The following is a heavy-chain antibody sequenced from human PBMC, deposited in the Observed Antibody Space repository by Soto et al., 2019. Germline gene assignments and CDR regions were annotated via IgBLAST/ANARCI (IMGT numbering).Heavy chain of an antibody. CDR2: VRHSGST. J-gene: IGHJ4*02. Sequence: QVQLQESGPGLVKSSQTLSLTCTVSGASISSGGYYWSWIRQYPGNGLEWIGYVRHSGSTYYNPSLKSRVLISVDKSKNQFSLRLSSVTPADTAVYYCARDAPPFDSWGQGTLVTVSS. V-gene: IGHV4-31*03. CDR3: ARDAPPFDS. CDR1: GASISSGGYY.